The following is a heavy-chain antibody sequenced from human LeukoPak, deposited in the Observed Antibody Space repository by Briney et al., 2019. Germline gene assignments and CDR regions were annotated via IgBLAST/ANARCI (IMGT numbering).Heavy chain of an antibody. CDR2: ISSSSSYI. CDR1: GFTFSSYS. V-gene: IGHV3-21*01. CDR3: ATSAFDI. Sequence: GGCLRLSCAASGFTFSSYSMESVRQARGKGVEWVSSISSSSSYIYYADSVKGRFTIPRDNPKNSLYVQKNSLRAEDTVVYYCATSAFDIWGQGTMVT. J-gene: IGHJ3*02.